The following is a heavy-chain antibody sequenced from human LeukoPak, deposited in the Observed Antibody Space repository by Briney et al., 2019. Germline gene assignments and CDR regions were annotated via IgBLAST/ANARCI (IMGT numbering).Heavy chain of an antibody. J-gene: IGHJ4*02. CDR2: LSDSGGST. CDR3: AKQNYSGWYSSFDF. D-gene: IGHD6-19*01. Sequence: GGSLRLSCAASGFTFTNYAMTWVRQAPGKGLEWVSALSDSGGSTYYAASVRGRFTVSRDNSQNTVFLQMNSLRAEDTALYYCAKQNYSGWYSSFDFWGQAIVLTVSS. CDR1: GFTFTNYA. V-gene: IGHV3-23*01.